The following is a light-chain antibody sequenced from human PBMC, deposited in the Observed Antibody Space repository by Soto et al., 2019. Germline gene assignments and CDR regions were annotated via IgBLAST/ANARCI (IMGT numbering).Light chain of an antibody. Sequence: QSALTQPPSASGSPGQSVTISCTGTSSDVGGYNYVSWYQHHPDKVPKLMIYEVSKRPSGVPDRFSGSKSGNTASLTVSGLQGEDEADYYCSSYAGRNHLVFGGGTKVTVL. CDR1: SSDVGGYNY. CDR2: EVS. V-gene: IGLV2-8*01. J-gene: IGLJ3*02. CDR3: SSYAGRNHLV.